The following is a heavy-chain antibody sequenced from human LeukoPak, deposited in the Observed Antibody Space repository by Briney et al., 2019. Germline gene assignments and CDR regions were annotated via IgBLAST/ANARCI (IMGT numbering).Heavy chain of an antibody. CDR1: GFTFSSYA. CDR2: ISGSGGST. Sequence: GGSLRLSCAASGFTFSSYAMSWVRQAPGKGLEWVLAISGSGGSTYYADSVKGRFTISRDNSKDTLYLQMNSLRAEDTAVYYCAKARQGAFDIWGQGTVVTVSS. J-gene: IGHJ3*02. V-gene: IGHV3-23*01. CDR3: AKARQGAFDI.